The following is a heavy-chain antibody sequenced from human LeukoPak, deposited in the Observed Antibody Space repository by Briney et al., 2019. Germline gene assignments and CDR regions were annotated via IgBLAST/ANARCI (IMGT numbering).Heavy chain of an antibody. CDR1: GYSFTSYW. Sequence: GESLQISCQGSGYSFTSYWIGWVRPMPGKGLEWMGIIYPGDSDTRYSPSFQGQVTISADKASSTAYLQWSSLKASDTAMYYCARALGELSFHYFDYWGQGTLVTVSS. V-gene: IGHV5-51*01. CDR3: ARALGELSFHYFDY. J-gene: IGHJ4*02. D-gene: IGHD3-16*02. CDR2: IYPGDSDT.